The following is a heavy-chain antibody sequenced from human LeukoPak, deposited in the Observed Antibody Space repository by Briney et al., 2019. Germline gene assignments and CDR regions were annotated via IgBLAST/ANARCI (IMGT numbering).Heavy chain of an antibody. D-gene: IGHD5/OR15-5a*01. J-gene: IGHJ4*02. V-gene: IGHV3-15*01. CDR3: TTGRGYSVYDIDH. CDR2: IKGKTDGGTT. Sequence: PGGSLRLSCVDSGLSFSHARMNWVRQAPGRGLEWVGRIKGKTDGGTTDYAAPVKGRFTISRDDSKNTLYLQMNSLKTEDTGVYYCTTGRGYSVYDIDHWGQGTLVTVSS. CDR1: GLSFSHAR.